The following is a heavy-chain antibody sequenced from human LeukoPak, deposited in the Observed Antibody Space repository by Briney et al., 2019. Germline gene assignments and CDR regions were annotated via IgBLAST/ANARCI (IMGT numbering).Heavy chain of an antibody. D-gene: IGHD3-3*01. CDR2: INPNSGGT. CDR3: ARGPTIFGVVSADYYYYYMDV. V-gene: IGHV1-2*02. Sequence: ASVKVSCKASGYTFTGYYMHWVRQAPGQGLEWMGWINPNSGGTNYAQKFQGRVTMTRDTSISTADMELSRLRSDDTAVYYCARGPTIFGVVSADYYYYYMDVWGKGTTVTVSS. CDR1: GYTFTGYY. J-gene: IGHJ6*03.